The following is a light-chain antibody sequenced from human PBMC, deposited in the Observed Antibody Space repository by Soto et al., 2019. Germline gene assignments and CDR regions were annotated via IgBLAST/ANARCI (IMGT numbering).Light chain of an antibody. V-gene: IGLV1-44*01. CDR3: AAWDDSLNGAV. J-gene: IGLJ7*01. CDR2: RIN. CDR1: SSNIGSNT. Sequence: QSVLTQSPSASGTPGQRVTISCSGSSSNIGSNTVNWYQQLPGTAPRLLIYRINRRPSGVPDRFSGSKSGTSASLAISGLQSEDEAAYYCAAWDDSLNGAVFGGGTQLTVL.